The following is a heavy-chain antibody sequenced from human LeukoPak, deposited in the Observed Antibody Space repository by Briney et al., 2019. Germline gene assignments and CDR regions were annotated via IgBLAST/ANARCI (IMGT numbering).Heavy chain of an antibody. Sequence: PSETLSLTCAVYGGSFSGYYWSWIRQPPGKGLEWIGEINHSGSTNYNPSLKSRVTISVDTSKNQFSLKLSSVTAADTAVYYCARLALGPLWSGFRYYMDVWGKGTTVTVSS. V-gene: IGHV4-34*01. J-gene: IGHJ6*03. D-gene: IGHD3-3*01. CDR2: INHSGST. CDR1: GGSFSGYY. CDR3: ARLALGPLWSGFRYYMDV.